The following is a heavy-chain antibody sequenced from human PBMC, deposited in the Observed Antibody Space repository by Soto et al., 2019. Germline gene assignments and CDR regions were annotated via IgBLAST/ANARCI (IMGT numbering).Heavy chain of an antibody. CDR3: ARGCGYSYGSDY. J-gene: IGHJ4*02. CDR1: GGSISSGGYY. D-gene: IGHD5-18*01. V-gene: IGHV4-31*03. Sequence: QVQLQESGPGLVKPSQTLSLTCTVSGGSISSGGYYWSWIRQHPGKGLEWIGYIYYSGSTYYNPSLKIRLTISIDTSKNPFSLKLSSVTAADTAVYYCARGCGYSYGSDYWGQGTLVTVSS. CDR2: IYYSGST.